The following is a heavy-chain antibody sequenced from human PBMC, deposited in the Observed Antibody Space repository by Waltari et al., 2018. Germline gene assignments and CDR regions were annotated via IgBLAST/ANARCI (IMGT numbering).Heavy chain of an antibody. Sequence: QVQLVQSGAEVKKPGSSVKVSCKASGGTFSSYAISWVRQAPGQGLEWMGGIIPIFGTANYAQKFQGRVTITTDESTSTAYMGLSSLRSEDTAVYYCARVRLGGFGVPYYYYMDVWGKGTTVTVSS. V-gene: IGHV1-69*05. J-gene: IGHJ6*03. CDR3: ARVRLGGFGVPYYYYMDV. D-gene: IGHD3-10*01. CDR2: IIPIFGTA. CDR1: GGTFSSYA.